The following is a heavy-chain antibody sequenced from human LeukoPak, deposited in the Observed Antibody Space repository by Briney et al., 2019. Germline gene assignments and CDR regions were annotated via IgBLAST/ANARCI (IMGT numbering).Heavy chain of an antibody. CDR3: ARAGAYCSSTSCYFNWFDP. CDR2: INPYSGGT. D-gene: IGHD2-2*01. V-gene: IGHV1-2*02. J-gene: IGHJ5*02. Sequence: ASVKVSCKASGYTFTGYYMHWVRQAPGQGLEWMGWINPYSGGTNYAQKFQGRVTMTRDTSISTAYMELSRLRSDDTAVYYCARAGAYCSSTSCYFNWFDPWGQGTLVTVSS. CDR1: GYTFTGYY.